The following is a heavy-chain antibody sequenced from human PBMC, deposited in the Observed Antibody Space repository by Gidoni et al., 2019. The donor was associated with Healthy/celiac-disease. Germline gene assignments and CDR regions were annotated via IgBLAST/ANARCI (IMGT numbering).Heavy chain of an antibody. CDR3: ARAFSSSSEGSVFNP. Sequence: QAQLQESGTGLVTPPETLSLTCTAPGGPVSSYYWSWIRQPPGKGLEWLGYIYYSGSTNNNPSLKIRVTISVDTSRNQFSLKLSSVTAADTAVYYCARAFSSSSEGSVFNPWGQGTLVTVSS. CDR2: IYYSGST. V-gene: IGHV4-59*02. D-gene: IGHD6-6*01. J-gene: IGHJ5*02. CDR1: GGPVSSYY.